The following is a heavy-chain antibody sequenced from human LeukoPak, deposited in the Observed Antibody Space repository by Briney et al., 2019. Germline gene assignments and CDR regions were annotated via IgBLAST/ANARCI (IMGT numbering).Heavy chain of an antibody. CDR2: ISESGDRT. V-gene: IGHV3-23*01. CDR1: GFTFSNYG. D-gene: IGHD3-16*01. CDR3: ARAIRQMGMITNFDF. J-gene: IGHJ4*02. Sequence: GGSLRLSCVASGFTFSNYGMSWVRQAPGKGLEWVSVISESGDRTYYADVVKGRFTVSRDIAQNTVSLQMSSLRIDDAGVYFCARAIRQMGMITNFDFWGQGTLVTVSS.